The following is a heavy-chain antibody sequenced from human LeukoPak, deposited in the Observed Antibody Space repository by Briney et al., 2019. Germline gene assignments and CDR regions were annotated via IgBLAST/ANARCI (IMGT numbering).Heavy chain of an antibody. D-gene: IGHD6-6*01. CDR3: AREYSSSWDHGWFDP. CDR1: GGTFISYA. CDR2: IIPIFGTA. V-gene: IGHV1-69*05. Sequence: GASVKVSCKASGGTFISYAISWVRQAPGQGLEWMGGIIPIFGTANYAQKFQGRVTITTDESTSTAYMELRSLRSDDTAVYYCAREYSSSWDHGWFDPWGQGTLVTVSS. J-gene: IGHJ5*02.